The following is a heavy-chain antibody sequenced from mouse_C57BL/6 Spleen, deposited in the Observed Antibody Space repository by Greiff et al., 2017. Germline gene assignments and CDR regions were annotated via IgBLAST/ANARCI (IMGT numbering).Heavy chain of an antibody. J-gene: IGHJ2*01. CDR1: GYTFNSYW. D-gene: IGHD1-1*01. CDR3: AGGGDYYGSSYVGDY. CDR2: IDPSDSET. Sequence: QVQLQQPGAELVRPGSSVKLSCKASGYTFNSYWMHWVKQRPIQGLEWIGNIDPSDSETHYNQKFKDKDTLTVDKSSSTAYLQLSNLTSEDSAVYYCAGGGDYYGSSYVGDYWGQGTTLTVSS. V-gene: IGHV1-52*01.